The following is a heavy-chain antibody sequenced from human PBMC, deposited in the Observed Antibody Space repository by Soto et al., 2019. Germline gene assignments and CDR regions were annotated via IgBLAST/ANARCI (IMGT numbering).Heavy chain of an antibody. Sequence: ASVKVSCKASGYTFTSYGISWVRQAPGQGLEWMGWISAYNGNTNYAQKLQGRVTMTTDTSTSTAYMELRSLRSDTTAVYDYAGEQQLVHFDNWGQGTPVTVSS. V-gene: IGHV1-18*01. CDR1: GYTFTSYG. CDR3: AGEQQLVHFDN. J-gene: IGHJ4*02. CDR2: ISAYNGNT. D-gene: IGHD6-13*01.